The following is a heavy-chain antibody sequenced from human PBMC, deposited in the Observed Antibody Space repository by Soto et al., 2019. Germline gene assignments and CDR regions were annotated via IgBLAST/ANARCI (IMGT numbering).Heavy chain of an antibody. CDR1: ELPFNRYS. J-gene: IGHJ5*02. CDR3: ESEEGVGVVRSGFDP. Sequence: GGSTRISCAASELPFNRYSINWVHKAKGKGLEWVSSISSSSSYIYYADSVKGRFTISRDNAKNSLYLQMNSLRAEDTAVYYCESEEGVGVVRSGFDPWGKGTLVTVSS. V-gene: IGHV3-21*01. CDR2: ISSSSSYI. D-gene: IGHD3-22*01.